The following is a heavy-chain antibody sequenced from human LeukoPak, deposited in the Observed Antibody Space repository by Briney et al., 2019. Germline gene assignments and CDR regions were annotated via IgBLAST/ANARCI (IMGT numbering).Heavy chain of an antibody. J-gene: IGHJ4*02. D-gene: IGHD1-1*01. CDR3: ARAGKGYNFDY. Sequence: SVKVSCKASGGTFSSYAISWVRQAPGQGLEWMGRIIPILGIANYAQKFQGRVTITADKSTSTAYMELSSLRSEDTAVYYCARAGKGYNFDYWGQGTLVTVSS. CDR2: IIPILGIA. V-gene: IGHV1-69*04. CDR1: GGTFSSYA.